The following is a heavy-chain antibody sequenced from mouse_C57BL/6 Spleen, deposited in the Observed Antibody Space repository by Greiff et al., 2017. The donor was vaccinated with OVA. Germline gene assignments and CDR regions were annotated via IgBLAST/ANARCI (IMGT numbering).Heavy chain of an antibody. CDR3: ARRRGQYYFDY. J-gene: IGHJ2*01. CDR1: GYTFTSYW. V-gene: IGHV1-69*01. D-gene: IGHD3-3*01. CDR2: IDPSDSYT. Sequence: QVQLKESGAELVMPGASVKLSCKASGYTFTSYWMHWVKQRPGQGLEWIGEIDPSDSYTNYNQKFKGKSTLTVDKSSSTAYMQLSSLTSEDSAVYYCARRRGQYYFDYWGQGTTLTVSS.